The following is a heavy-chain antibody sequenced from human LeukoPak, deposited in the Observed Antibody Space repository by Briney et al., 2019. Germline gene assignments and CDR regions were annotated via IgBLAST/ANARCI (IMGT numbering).Heavy chain of an antibody. CDR1: GGSISSYY. CDR3: ARGGISSSWYRPNWFDP. V-gene: IGHV4-59*12. J-gene: IGHJ5*02. D-gene: IGHD6-13*01. Sequence: SETLSLTCTVSGGSISSYYWSWIRQPPGKGLEWIGYIYYSGSTNYNPSLKSRVTISVDTSKNQFSLKLSSVTAADTAVYYCARGGISSSWYRPNWFDPWGQGTLVTVSS. CDR2: IYYSGST.